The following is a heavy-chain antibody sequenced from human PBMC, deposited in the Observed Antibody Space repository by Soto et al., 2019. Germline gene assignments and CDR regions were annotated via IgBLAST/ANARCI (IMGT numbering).Heavy chain of an antibody. CDR2: IYHSGST. D-gene: IGHD6-19*01. Sequence: QVQLQEAGPGLVKPSGTLSLTCAVCGGAMSSNNWWMWARQPPGKGLEWVGEIYHSGSTNYTPSLKSRVTISVDKSKNKFSLTLSSVDSADTAVYYWARVIAVDGLKTAEYFQHCGQGTMVTVSS. J-gene: IGHJ1*01. CDR3: ARVIAVDGLKTAEYFQH. CDR1: GGAMSSNNW. V-gene: IGHV4-4*02.